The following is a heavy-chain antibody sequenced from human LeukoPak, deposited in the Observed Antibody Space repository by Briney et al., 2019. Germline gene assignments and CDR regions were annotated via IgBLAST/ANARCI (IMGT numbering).Heavy chain of an antibody. CDR1: GGTFISYA. V-gene: IGHV1-69*04. CDR3: ARAIYYYDSSGYYLYFDY. J-gene: IGHJ4*02. Sequence: SVKVSCKASGGTFISYAISWVRQAPGQGLEWMGRIIPILGIANYAQKFQGRVTITADKSTSTAYMELSSLRSEDTAVYYCARAIYYYDSSGYYLYFDYWGQGTLVTVSS. D-gene: IGHD3-22*01. CDR2: IIPILGIA.